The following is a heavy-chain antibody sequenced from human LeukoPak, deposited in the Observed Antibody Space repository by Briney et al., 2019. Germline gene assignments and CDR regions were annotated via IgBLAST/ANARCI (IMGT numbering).Heavy chain of an antibody. D-gene: IGHD3-10*01. CDR2: ISGSGGAT. V-gene: IGHV3-23*01. CDR1: GFTFFNYA. Sequence: GGSLRLSCAASGFTFFNYAMTWVRQAPGKGLEWVSAISGSGGATFYADSVRGRFTISRDNSKNTLYLEMNNLGVEDTAVYYCAKGRGSGTYTGDYWGQGNLVTVSS. J-gene: IGHJ4*02. CDR3: AKGRGSGTYTGDY.